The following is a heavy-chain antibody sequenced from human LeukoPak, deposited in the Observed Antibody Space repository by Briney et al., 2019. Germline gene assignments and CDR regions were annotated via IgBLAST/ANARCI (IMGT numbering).Heavy chain of an antibody. J-gene: IGHJ5*02. D-gene: IGHD4-17*01. Sequence: SETLSLTCTVSGGSISSGNYYWSWIRQHTGKGLEWIGYVSHSGPTDINPSLKSRATISVDTSTNQFSLRLTSVTAADTAIYYCARDSRLRGPNWFDPWGQGTQVTVSS. CDR1: GGSISSGNYY. CDR2: VSHSGPT. V-gene: IGHV4-31*03. CDR3: ARDSRLRGPNWFDP.